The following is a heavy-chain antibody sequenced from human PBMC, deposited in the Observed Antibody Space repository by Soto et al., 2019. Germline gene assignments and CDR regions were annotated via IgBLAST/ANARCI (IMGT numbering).Heavy chain of an antibody. CDR1: GGSISSGGYY. CDR2: IYYSGST. CDR3: ARGESGWLDFDY. V-gene: IGHV4-31*03. Sequence: QVQLQESGPGLVKPSQTLSLTCTVSGGSISSGGYYWCWIRQHPGKGLQWIGYIYYSGSTYYNPSLKSRVTISVDTSKNQFSLKLSSVTAADTAVYYCARGESGWLDFDYWGQGTLVTVSS. D-gene: IGHD6-19*01. J-gene: IGHJ4*02.